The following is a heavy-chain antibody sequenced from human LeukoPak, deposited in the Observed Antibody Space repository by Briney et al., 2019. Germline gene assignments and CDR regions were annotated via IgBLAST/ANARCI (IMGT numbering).Heavy chain of an antibody. CDR1: GFTVSSNY. Sequence: PGGSLRLSCAASGFTVSSNYMSWVRQAPGKGLEWVSVIYSGGSTYYADSVKGRFTISRDNSKNTLYLQMNSLRAEDTAVYYCARGYDILTGYYFDYWGQGTLVTVS. D-gene: IGHD3-9*01. CDR2: IYSGGST. J-gene: IGHJ4*02. V-gene: IGHV3-53*01. CDR3: ARGYDILTGYYFDY.